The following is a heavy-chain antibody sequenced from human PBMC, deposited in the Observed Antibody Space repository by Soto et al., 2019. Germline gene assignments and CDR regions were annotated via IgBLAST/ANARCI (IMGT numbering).Heavy chain of an antibody. CDR2: IITIFGTA. V-gene: IGHV1-69*01. CDR3: ARVGSIAARTRFDY. CDR1: GGTFSSYA. D-gene: IGHD6-6*01. J-gene: IGHJ4*02. Sequence: QVQLVQSGAEVKKPGSSVKVSCKASGGTFSSYAISWVRQAPGQGLEWMGGIITIFGTANYAQRFQGRVTITADESTSTAYMELSSRRSEDTAVYYCARVGSIAARTRFDYWGQGTLVTVSS.